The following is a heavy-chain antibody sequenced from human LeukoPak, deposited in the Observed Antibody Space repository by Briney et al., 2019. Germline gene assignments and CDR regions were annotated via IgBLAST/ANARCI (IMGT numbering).Heavy chain of an antibody. D-gene: IGHD4/OR15-4a*01. V-gene: IGHV1-8*01. J-gene: IGHJ4*02. CDR2: MNPNSGNT. CDR1: GYTFTSYD. Sequence: ASVKVSCKASGYTFTSYDINWVRQATGQGLEWMGWMNPNSGNTGYAQEFQGRVTMTRNTSISTAYMELSSLRSEDTAVYYCAKDIDYVVDYWGQGTLVTVSS. CDR3: AKDIDYVVDY.